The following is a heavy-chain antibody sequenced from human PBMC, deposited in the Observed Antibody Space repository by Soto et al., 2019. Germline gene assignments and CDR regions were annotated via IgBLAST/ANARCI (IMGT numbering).Heavy chain of an antibody. CDR2: IYTSGST. CDR3: ARGYRSGWYSYYYYGMDV. V-gene: IGHV4-4*07. CDR1: GGSISSYY. J-gene: IGHJ6*02. D-gene: IGHD6-19*01. Sequence: SETLSLTCTVSGGSISSYYWRWIRQPAGKGLEWIGRIYTSGSTNYNPSLKSRVTMSVDTSKNQFSLKLSSVPAADTAVYYCARGYRSGWYSYYYYGMDVWRQGTTVTVSS.